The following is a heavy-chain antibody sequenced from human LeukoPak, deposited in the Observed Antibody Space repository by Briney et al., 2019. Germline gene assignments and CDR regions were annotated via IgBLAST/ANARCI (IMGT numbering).Heavy chain of an antibody. CDR2: INPNSGGT. D-gene: IGHD3-10*01. CDR3: AREYTKFGSGSYLGY. Sequence: ASVKVSCKASGYTFTGYYMHWVRQAPGQGLEWMGWINPNSGGTNCAQKFQGRVTMTRDTSINTAYMELSSLRFDDTAVYYCAREYTKFGSGSYLGYWGQGTLVTVSS. CDR1: GYTFTGYY. V-gene: IGHV1-2*02. J-gene: IGHJ4*02.